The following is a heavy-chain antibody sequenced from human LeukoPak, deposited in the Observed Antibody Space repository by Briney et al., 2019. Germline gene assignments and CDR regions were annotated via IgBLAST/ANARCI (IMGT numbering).Heavy chain of an antibody. J-gene: IGHJ4*02. D-gene: IGHD6-13*01. Sequence: SVKLSCKASGGTFSIYAISWVRQAPGQGLEWMGRIIPILGIANYAQKFQGRVTITADKSTTTAYMELSSLRSEDTAVYYCARDPSAPPIGAAACTPYDYWGQGTLVAVSS. CDR2: IIPILGIA. CDR3: ARDPSAPPIGAAACTPYDY. V-gene: IGHV1-69*04. CDR1: GGTFSIYA.